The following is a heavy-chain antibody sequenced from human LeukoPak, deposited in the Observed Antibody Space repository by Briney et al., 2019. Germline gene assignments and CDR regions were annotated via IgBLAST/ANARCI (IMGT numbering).Heavy chain of an antibody. CDR1: GFTFSSYG. J-gene: IGHJ4*02. V-gene: IGHV3-30*18. CDR2: ISYDGNNK. CDR3: AKYQRQWLPKGGFDY. Sequence: GGSLRLSCAASGFTFSSYGMHWVRQAPGKGLEWVAVISYDGNNKYYADSVKGRFTISRDNSKNTLYLQMDNLRAEDTAVYYCAKYQRQWLPKGGFDYGGRGTLVTVSS. D-gene: IGHD6-19*01.